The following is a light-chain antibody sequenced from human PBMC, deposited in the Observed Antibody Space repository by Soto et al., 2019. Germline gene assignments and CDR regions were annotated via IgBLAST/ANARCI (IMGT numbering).Light chain of an antibody. CDR2: GAS. CDR3: QQYGSSPPFP. CDR1: QSVSSNY. Sequence: EIVLTQSPGTLSLSPGERATLSCRASQSVSSNYLAWYQQKPGQAPRLLIYGASNRATGIPDRFSGSGSGTGFTLTIRRLEPEHFAVYFCQQYGSSPPFPFGQGTKVEIK. J-gene: IGKJ2*01. V-gene: IGKV3-20*01.